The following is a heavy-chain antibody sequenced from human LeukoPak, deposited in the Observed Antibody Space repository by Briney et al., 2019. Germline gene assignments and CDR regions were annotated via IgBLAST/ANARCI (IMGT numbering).Heavy chain of an antibody. CDR2: IRSSGGST. CDR1: GFTFSSYA. Sequence: GGSLRLSCAASGFTFSSYAMSWVRQAPGKGLEWVSSIRSSGGSTFYADSVRGRFTISRDNSKNTLYLQMNSLRAEDTAVYYCAKERIYGMDVWGQGTTVTVSS. CDR3: AKERIYGMDV. J-gene: IGHJ6*02. D-gene: IGHD2-21*01. V-gene: IGHV3-23*01.